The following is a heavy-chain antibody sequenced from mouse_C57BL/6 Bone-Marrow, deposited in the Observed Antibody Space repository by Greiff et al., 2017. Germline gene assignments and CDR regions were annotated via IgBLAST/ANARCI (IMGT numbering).Heavy chain of an antibody. V-gene: IGHV5-9*01. D-gene: IGHD2-2*01. J-gene: IGHJ3*01. CDR3: ARLWLRRGFAY. Sequence: EVMLVESGGGLVKPGGSLKLSCAASGFTFSSYTMSWVRQTPEKRLEWVATISGGGGNTYYPDSVKGRFTISRDNAKNTLYLQMSSLRSEDTALYYCARLWLRRGFAYWGQGTLVTVSA. CDR2: ISGGGGNT. CDR1: GFTFSSYT.